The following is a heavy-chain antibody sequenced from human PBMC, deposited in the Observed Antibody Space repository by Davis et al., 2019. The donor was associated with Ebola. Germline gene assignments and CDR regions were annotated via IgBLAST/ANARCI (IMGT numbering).Heavy chain of an antibody. D-gene: IGHD6-19*01. Sequence: AASVKVSCKASGYSLTSYDVDWVRQATGQGLEWMGWMNPKSGVTGYAQRFQGRVTMTRDTSESTVSMELSSLRAEDTAVYYCAQISGSSGWFLHWGQGTLVTVSS. CDR3: AQISGSSGWFLH. J-gene: IGHJ4*02. CDR2: MNPKSGVT. CDR1: GYSLTSYD. V-gene: IGHV1-8*01.